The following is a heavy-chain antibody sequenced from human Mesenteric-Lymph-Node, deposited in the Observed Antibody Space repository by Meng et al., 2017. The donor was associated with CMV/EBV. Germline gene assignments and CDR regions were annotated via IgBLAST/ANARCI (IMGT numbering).Heavy chain of an antibody. CDR3: ARLRRYSSSWYPTGDYFDY. CDR2: IYHSGST. Sequence: SETLSLTCAVSGGSISSSNWWSWVRQPPGKGLEWIGEIYHSGSTNYNPSLKSRVTISVDTSKNQFSLKLSSVTAADTAVYYCARLRRYSSSWYPTGDYFDYWGQGTLVTVSS. V-gene: IGHV4-4*02. D-gene: IGHD6-13*01. J-gene: IGHJ4*02. CDR1: GGSISSSNW.